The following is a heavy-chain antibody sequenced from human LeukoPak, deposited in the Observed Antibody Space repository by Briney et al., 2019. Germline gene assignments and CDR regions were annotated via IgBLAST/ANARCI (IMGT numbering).Heavy chain of an antibody. J-gene: IGHJ3*02. CDR1: GFTFSSYG. CDR2: IRYDGSK. CDR3: AKDHAKEAFDI. V-gene: IGHV3-30*02. Sequence: PGGSLRLSCAASGFTFSSYGMHWVRQAPGKGLEWVAFIRYDGSKYYADSVKGRFTISRDNSTNTLYLQMNSLRAEDTAVYYCAKDHAKEAFDIWGRGTMVTVS.